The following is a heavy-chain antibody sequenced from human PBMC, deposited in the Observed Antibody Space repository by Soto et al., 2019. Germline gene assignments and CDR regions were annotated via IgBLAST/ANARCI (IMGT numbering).Heavy chain of an antibody. Sequence: PGGSLILSCAASRFTFSNYGMHWVRQTPGKGLEWVAVISYDGSNKYYADSVKGRFTISRDNSKNTLYLQMNSLRAEDTAVYYCVKGGYHYFDYWGQGTLVTVSS. CDR2: ISYDGSNK. V-gene: IGHV3-30*18. J-gene: IGHJ4*02. CDR3: VKGGYHYFDY. D-gene: IGHD5-12*01. CDR1: RFTFSNYG.